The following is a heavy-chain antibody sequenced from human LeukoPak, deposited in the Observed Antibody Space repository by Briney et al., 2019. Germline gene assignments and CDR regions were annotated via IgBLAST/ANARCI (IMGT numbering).Heavy chain of an antibody. D-gene: IGHD2-2*01. V-gene: IGHV3-7*01. Sequence: GGSLRLSCAASGFSFSSYWMSWVRQAPGKGLEWVANIKEDGSEKNYVDSVKGRFTISRDNAKNSLDLQMNSLRAEDTAVYYCARDPRTYCSSTSCSPEGLYYYMDVWGKGTTVTVSS. J-gene: IGHJ6*03. CDR1: GFSFSSYW. CDR2: IKEDGSEK. CDR3: ARDPRTYCSSTSCSPEGLYYYMDV.